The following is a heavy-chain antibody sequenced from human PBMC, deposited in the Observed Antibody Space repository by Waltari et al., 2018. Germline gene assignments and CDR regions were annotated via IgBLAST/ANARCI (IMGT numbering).Heavy chain of an antibody. CDR3: AKVLNNWPDVFDV. J-gene: IGHJ3*01. Sequence: EVQVLESGGGLIQPGGSLRLSCTASGFTFSGAAMTWVRRAPGEGLEWGSAISVTGDSTYYADSVRGRFTISGDSSRNTVWLQMSSLRVEDTAVYFCAKVLNNWPDVFDVWGQGTMVTVSS. V-gene: IGHV3-23*01. CDR1: GFTFSGAA. CDR2: ISVTGDST.